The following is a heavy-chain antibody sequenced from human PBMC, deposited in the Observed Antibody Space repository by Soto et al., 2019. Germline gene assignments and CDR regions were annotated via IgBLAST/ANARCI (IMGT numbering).Heavy chain of an antibody. CDR1: GFTFSGSA. V-gene: IGHV3-73*01. D-gene: IGHD7-27*01. CDR3: TKTGETFDY. Sequence: GGSLRLSCAASGFTFSGSAMHWVRQASGKGLEWVGRIRSKANSYATAYAASVKGRFTISRDDSKNTAYLQMNSLKTEDTAMYYCTKTGETFDYWGQGTLVTVSS. CDR2: IRSKANSYAT. J-gene: IGHJ4*02.